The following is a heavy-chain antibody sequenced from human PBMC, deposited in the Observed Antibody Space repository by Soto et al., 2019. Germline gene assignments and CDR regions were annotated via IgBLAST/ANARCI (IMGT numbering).Heavy chain of an antibody. Sequence: EVQLVESGGGLIQPGGSLRLSCAASGFTFSTYWMAWVRQAPGKRPEWVANIKEDGNEKYHVDSVKGRFTISRDNAKNFLYLQMRSLSADDTALYYCARELPSRYGASIRNVFDIWGQGTMVTVSS. D-gene: IGHD5-12*01. CDR1: GFTFSTYW. CDR2: IKEDGNEK. V-gene: IGHV3-7*04. J-gene: IGHJ3*02. CDR3: ARELPSRYGASIRNVFDI.